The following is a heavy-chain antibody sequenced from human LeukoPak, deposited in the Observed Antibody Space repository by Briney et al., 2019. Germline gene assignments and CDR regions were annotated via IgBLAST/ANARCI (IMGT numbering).Heavy chain of an antibody. CDR2: IKRKTDGGTT. CDR1: GFTFSNAW. D-gene: IGHD6-13*01. V-gene: IGHV3-15*01. CDR3: TTVSSWYGGDYYYGMDV. J-gene: IGHJ6*04. Sequence: PGGSLRLSCAASGFTFSNAWMSWVRQAPGKGLEWVGRIKRKTDGGTTDYAAPVKGRFTISRDDSKNTLYLQMNSLKTDDTAVYYCTTVSSWYGGDYYYGMDVWGKGTTVTVSS.